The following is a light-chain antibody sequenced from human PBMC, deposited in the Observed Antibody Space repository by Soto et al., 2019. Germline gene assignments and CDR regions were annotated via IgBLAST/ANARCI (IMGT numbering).Light chain of an antibody. V-gene: IGKV1-5*03. J-gene: IGKJ1*01. Sequence: DIQXTXXPXXXXXXXXDXXTITFRASQTISSWLAWYQQKPGKAPKLLIYKASTLKSGVPSRFSGSGSGTEFTLTISSLQPDDFATYYCQHYNSYSEAFGQGTKVDIK. CDR2: KAS. CDR1: QTISSW. CDR3: QHYNSYSEA.